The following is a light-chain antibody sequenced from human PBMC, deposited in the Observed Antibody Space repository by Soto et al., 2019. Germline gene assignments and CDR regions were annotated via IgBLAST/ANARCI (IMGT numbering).Light chain of an antibody. CDR2: YDS. Sequence: SYELTQPPSVSVAPEKTATITCGGDNIGINAVHWYQQKPGQAPLLVVYYDSDRPSGIPERFSGSTSGNTATLTISRVEAGDEADSYCQLWNSSSDQGVFGGGTKVTVL. J-gene: IGLJ3*02. V-gene: IGLV3-21*04. CDR1: NIGINA. CDR3: QLWNSSSDQGV.